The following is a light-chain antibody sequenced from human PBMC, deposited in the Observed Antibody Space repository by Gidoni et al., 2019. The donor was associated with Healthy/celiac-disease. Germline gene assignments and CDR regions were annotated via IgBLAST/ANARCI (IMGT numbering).Light chain of an antibody. CDR3: SSYTSSSTPYVV. V-gene: IGLV2-14*01. CDR1: SSDVGGYNY. Sequence: QSALTPPASVSGSPGQSITISCTGTSSDVGGYNYVSWYQQHPGKAPKLMIYEVSNLPSGVSNRFSGSKSGNTASLTISGLQAEDEADYYCSSYTSSSTPYVVFGGGTKLTVL. J-gene: IGLJ2*01. CDR2: EVS.